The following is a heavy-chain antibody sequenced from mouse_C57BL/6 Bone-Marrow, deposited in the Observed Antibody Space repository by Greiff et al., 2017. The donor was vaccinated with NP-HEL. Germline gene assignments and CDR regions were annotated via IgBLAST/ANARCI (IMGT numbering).Heavy chain of an antibody. CDR2: INPSNGGT. V-gene: IGHV1-53*01. CDR3: SIYDGYYVPVRYFDV. Sequence: VQLQQPGTELVKPGASVKLSCKASGYTFTSYWMHWVKQRPGQGLEWIGNINPSNGGTNYNEKFKSKATLTVDKSSSTAYMQLSSLTSEDSAVYYCSIYDGYYVPVRYFDVWGTGTTVTVSS. CDR1: GYTFTSYW. J-gene: IGHJ1*03. D-gene: IGHD2-3*01.